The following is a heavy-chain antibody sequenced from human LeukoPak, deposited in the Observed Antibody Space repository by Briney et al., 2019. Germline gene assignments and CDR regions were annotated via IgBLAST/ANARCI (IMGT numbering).Heavy chain of an antibody. Sequence: PGGSLRLSCAASGFTFSSYSMNWVRQAPGKGLEWVSYISSSSSTIYYADSVKGRFTISRDNAKNSLYLQMNSLRAEDTAVYYCARDQVPGGRAAAGTNAFDIWGQGTMVTVSS. CDR2: ISSSSSTI. CDR1: GFTFSSYS. J-gene: IGHJ3*02. V-gene: IGHV3-48*01. CDR3: ARDQVPGGRAAAGTNAFDI. D-gene: IGHD6-13*01.